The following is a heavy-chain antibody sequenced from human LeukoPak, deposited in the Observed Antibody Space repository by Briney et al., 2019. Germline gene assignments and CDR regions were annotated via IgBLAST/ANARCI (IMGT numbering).Heavy chain of an antibody. Sequence: SGGSLRLPCAASGFSFNDSYMTWIRQAPGKGLEWVAYISGSSSSMYYADSVKGRFTISRDNARNSLYLNMSSLRADDTAVYYCARGKRRFDFWGQGTLVTVSS. V-gene: IGHV3-11*01. J-gene: IGHJ4*02. CDR3: ARGKRRFDF. CDR2: ISGSSSSM. CDR1: GFSFNDSY.